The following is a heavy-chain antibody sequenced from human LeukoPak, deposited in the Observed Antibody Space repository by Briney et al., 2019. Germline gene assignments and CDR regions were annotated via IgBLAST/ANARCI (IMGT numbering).Heavy chain of an antibody. V-gene: IGHV4-38-2*02. CDR3: ASVYGSGSYSYYYMDV. J-gene: IGHJ6*03. D-gene: IGHD3-10*01. CDR1: GYSISSGYY. Sequence: SETLSLTCTVSGYSISSGYYWGWIRQPPGKGLEWIGSIYHSGSTYYNPSLKSRVTISVDTSKNQFSLKLSSVTAADTAVYYCASVYGSGSYSYYYMDVWGKGTTVTISS. CDR2: IYHSGST.